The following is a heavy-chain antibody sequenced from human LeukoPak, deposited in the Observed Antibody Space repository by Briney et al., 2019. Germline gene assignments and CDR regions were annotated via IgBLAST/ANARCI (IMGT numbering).Heavy chain of an antibody. CDR3: ARESITGHRDFDY. V-gene: IGHV3-48*01. CDR1: GFTFGSYS. Sequence: GGSLRLSCAASGFTFGSYSMNWVRQAPGKGLEWISYISSGSRTIYYADSVEGRFTVSRDNAKNSLYLQMRSLRAEDTAVYYCARESITGHRDFDYLGQGTLVTVSS. D-gene: IGHD1-20*01. CDR2: ISSGSRTI. J-gene: IGHJ4*02.